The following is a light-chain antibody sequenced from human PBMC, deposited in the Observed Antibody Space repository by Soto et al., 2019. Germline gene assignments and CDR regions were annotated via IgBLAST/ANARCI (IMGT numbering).Light chain of an antibody. J-gene: IGKJ4*01. V-gene: IGKV1-16*01. Sequence: DIQMTQSPSSLSASVGDRVTITCRSSHPININLFWFQKKPGKAPKSLIYAATNLQSGVPSRFSGSGGGKDFSLTISSLQPEDVATYYCEQYQRFPSSFGGGTKLEIK. CDR3: EQYQRFPSS. CDR2: AAT. CDR1: HPININ.